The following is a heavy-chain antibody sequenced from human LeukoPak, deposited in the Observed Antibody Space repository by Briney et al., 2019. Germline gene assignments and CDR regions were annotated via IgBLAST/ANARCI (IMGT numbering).Heavy chain of an antibody. CDR1: GFTFSSQS. CDR2: ISGSGDNT. J-gene: IGHJ4*02. Sequence: GGSLRLSCAASGFTFSSQSMTWVRQAPGKGLEWVSGISGSGDNTYYGDSVKGRFTISRDNSKSTMYLQMNSLRVEDTAVYYCVKWTGYGMNWGQGTLVTVSS. V-gene: IGHV3-23*01. CDR3: VKWTGYGMN. D-gene: IGHD3/OR15-3a*01.